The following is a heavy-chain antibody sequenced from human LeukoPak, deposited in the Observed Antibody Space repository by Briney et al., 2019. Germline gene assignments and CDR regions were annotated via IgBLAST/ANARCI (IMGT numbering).Heavy chain of an antibody. J-gene: IGHJ4*02. CDR3: AKENYYYDSSGYLTSFDY. V-gene: IGHV3-23*01. D-gene: IGHD3-22*01. Sequence: GGSLRLSCAASGYTFSSYAMSWVRQAPGKGLKWVSAISGSGGSTYYADSVKGRFTISRDNSKNTLYLQMNSLRAEDTAVYYCAKENYYYDSSGYLTSFDYWGQGTLVTVSS. CDR1: GYTFSSYA. CDR2: ISGSGGST.